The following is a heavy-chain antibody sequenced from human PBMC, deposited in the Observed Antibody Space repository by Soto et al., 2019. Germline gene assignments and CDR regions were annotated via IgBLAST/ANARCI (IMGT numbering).Heavy chain of an antibody. V-gene: IGHV3-20*04. D-gene: IGHD6-13*01. J-gene: IGHJ4*02. CDR3: ARVAGSSSWYYFDY. CDR2: INWNSGST. Sequence: ESGGGVVRPGGSLRLSCAASGFTFDDYGMSWVRQAPGNGLEWDSGINWNSGSTGYADSVKGRFTISRDNAKNSLYLQMNSLRAEDTALYYCARVAGSSSWYYFDYWGQGTLVTVSS. CDR1: GFTFDDYG.